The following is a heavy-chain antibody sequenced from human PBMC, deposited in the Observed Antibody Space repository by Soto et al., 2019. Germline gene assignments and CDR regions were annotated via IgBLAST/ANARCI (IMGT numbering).Heavy chain of an antibody. V-gene: IGHV3-53*04. CDR1: GFTVSSNY. D-gene: IGHD3-9*01. CDR2: IYSSGNT. Sequence: EVQLVESGGGLVQPGGSLRLSCAASGFTVSSNYMGWVRQAPGKGLEWVSVIYSSGNTYYADSVKGRFTISRHNSKHSMYLQMNSQRAEDTAVYYCASSSGLYYFDYWGQGTLVTVSS. J-gene: IGHJ4*02. CDR3: ASSSGLYYFDY.